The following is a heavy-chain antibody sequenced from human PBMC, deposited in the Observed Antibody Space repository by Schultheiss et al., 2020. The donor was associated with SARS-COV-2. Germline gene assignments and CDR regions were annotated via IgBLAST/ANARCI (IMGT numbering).Heavy chain of an antibody. D-gene: IGHD3-22*01. CDR1: GYTFASYG. CDR3: AADDSSGYYYDPV. CDR2: IVVGSGNT. J-gene: IGHJ4*02. V-gene: IGHV1-58*02. Sequence: SVKVSCKASGYTFASYGISWVRQAPGQRLEWIGWIVVGSGNTNYAQKFQERVTITRDMSTSTAYMELSSLRSEDTAVYYCAADDSSGYYYDPVWGQGTLVTVSS.